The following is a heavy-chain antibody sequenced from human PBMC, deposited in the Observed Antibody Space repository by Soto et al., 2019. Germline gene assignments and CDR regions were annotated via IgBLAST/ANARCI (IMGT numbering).Heavy chain of an antibody. CDR2: ISAYNGNT. J-gene: IGHJ3*01. Sequence: ASVKVSCKASGYTYTTFGITWVRQAPGEGLEWMGWISAYNGNTNYAQKLQGRVTMTTDTSTSTAYMELRSLRSDDTAVYYCARGFSSICENNYPYYSTDVGGQGTRVT. D-gene: IGHD3-10*01. CDR1: GYTYTTFG. V-gene: IGHV1-18*01. CDR3: ARGFSSICENNYPYYSTDV.